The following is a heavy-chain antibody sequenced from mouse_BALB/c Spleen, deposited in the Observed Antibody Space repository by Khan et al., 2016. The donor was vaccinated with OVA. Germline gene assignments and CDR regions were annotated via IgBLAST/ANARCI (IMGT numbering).Heavy chain of an antibody. D-gene: IGHD1-1*01. CDR1: GYTFTTSW. J-gene: IGHJ3*01. Sequence: QVQLQQSGAELANPGASVKMSCKASGYTFTTSWMHWINQRPGQGLEWLGYINPSTGYSEYNQKLKDKATLPADKSSSTAYMKLSSLQSEASAVDYCANPGRISAVFVYWGQGTLVTVSA. V-gene: IGHV1-7*01. CDR2: INPSTGYS. CDR3: ANPGRISAVFVY.